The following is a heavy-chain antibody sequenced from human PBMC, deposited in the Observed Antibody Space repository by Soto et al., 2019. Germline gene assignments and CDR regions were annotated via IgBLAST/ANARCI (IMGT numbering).Heavy chain of an antibody. Sequence: SETLSLTXAVYGGSFSGYYWSWIRQPPGKGLEWIGEINHSGSTNYNPSLKSRVTISVDTSKNQFSLKLSSVTAADTAVYYCARIAVAETHYFDYWGQGTLVTVSS. CDR3: ARIAVAETHYFDY. D-gene: IGHD6-19*01. V-gene: IGHV4-34*01. CDR2: INHSGST. CDR1: GGSFSGYY. J-gene: IGHJ4*02.